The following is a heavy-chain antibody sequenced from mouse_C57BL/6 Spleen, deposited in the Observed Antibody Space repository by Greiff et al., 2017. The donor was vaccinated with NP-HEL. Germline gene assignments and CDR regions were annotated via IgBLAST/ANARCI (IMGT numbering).Heavy chain of an antibody. J-gene: IGHJ4*01. CDR1: GYTFTSYW. D-gene: IGHD2-4*01. CDR2: IHPNSGST. Sequence: QVQLKQPGAELVKPGASVKLSCKASGYTFTSYWMHWVKQRPGQGLEWIGMIHPNSGSTNYNEKFKSKATLTVDKSSSTAYMQLSSLTSEDSAVYYCAREEGVYYDLAMDYWGQGTSVTVSS. V-gene: IGHV1-64*01. CDR3: AREEGVYYDLAMDY.